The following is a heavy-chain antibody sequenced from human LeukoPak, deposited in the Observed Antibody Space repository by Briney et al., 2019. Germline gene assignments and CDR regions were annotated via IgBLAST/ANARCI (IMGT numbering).Heavy chain of an antibody. CDR1: AFSISTRSYY. J-gene: IGHJ4*02. CDR3: ARRKRGRWLQAAEYYFDY. D-gene: IGHD5-24*01. Sequence: SETLSLTCTVSAFSISTRSYYWGWVRQPPGKGLEWIGSINYSGSTYYNPSFKSRVTISVDTSKNQFSLKLSSVTAADTAVYYCARRKRGRWLQAAEYYFDYWGQGTLVTVSS. CDR2: INYSGST. V-gene: IGHV4-39*07.